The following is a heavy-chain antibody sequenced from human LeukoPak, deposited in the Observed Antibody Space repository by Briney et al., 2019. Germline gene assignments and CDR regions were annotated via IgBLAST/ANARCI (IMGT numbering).Heavy chain of an antibody. CDR2: INSDGSWT. CDR3: AKGTHSSSWYELDY. Sequence: GGSLRLSCAASGNYWMHWVRQVPGKGLVWVSHINSDGSWTSYADSVKGRFTISKDNAKNTVYLQMNSLRAEDTAVYYCAKGTHSSSWYELDYWGQGTLVTVSS. CDR1: GNYW. V-gene: IGHV3-74*01. D-gene: IGHD6-13*01. J-gene: IGHJ4*02.